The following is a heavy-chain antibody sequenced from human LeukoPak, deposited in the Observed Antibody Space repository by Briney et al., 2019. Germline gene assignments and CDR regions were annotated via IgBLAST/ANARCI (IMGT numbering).Heavy chain of an antibody. CDR2: ISSSGSTI. CDR1: GFTFSSYE. CDR3: ARLIRQWLVPPRPGFDY. J-gene: IGHJ4*02. Sequence: GGSLRLSCAASGFTFSSYEMNWVRQAPGKGLEWVSYISSSGSTIYYADSVKGRFTISRDNATNSLYLQMTSLRAEDTAVYYCARLIRQWLVPPRPGFDYWGQGTLVTVSS. D-gene: IGHD6-19*01. V-gene: IGHV3-48*03.